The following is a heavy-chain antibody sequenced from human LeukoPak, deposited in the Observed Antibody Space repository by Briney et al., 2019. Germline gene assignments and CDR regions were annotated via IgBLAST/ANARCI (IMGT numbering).Heavy chain of an antibody. CDR2: INHSGST. Sequence: SETLSLTCAVYGGSFSGYYWSWIRQPPGKGLEWIGEINHSGSTNYNPSLKSRVTISVDTSKNQFSLKLRSVTGADTAVYYCARGLRYCSTSCYVGRYYFDYWGQGTLVTVSS. D-gene: IGHD2-2*01. CDR1: GGSFSGYY. V-gene: IGHV4-34*01. CDR3: ARGLRYCSTSCYVGRYYFDY. J-gene: IGHJ4*02.